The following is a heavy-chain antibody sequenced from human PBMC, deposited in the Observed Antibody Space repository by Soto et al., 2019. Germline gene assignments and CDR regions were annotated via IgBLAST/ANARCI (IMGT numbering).Heavy chain of an antibody. Sequence: QVQLVQSGAEVKKPGSSVKVSCKASGGTFSSYTISWVRQAPGQGLEWMGRIIPILGIANYAQKFQGRVTITADKPTSTAYMELSSLRSEDTAVYYCAREGGSGYSGYDYYYYYGMDVWGQGTTVTVSS. CDR1: GGTFSSYT. CDR2: IIPILGIA. CDR3: AREGGSGYSGYDYYYYYGMDV. J-gene: IGHJ6*02. V-gene: IGHV1-69*08. D-gene: IGHD5-12*01.